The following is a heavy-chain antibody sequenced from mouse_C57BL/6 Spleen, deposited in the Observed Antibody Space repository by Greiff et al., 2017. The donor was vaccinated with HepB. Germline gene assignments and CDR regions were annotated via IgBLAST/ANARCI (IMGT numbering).Heavy chain of an antibody. CDR2: ISYDGSN. D-gene: IGHD1-1*01. Sequence: EVKLQESGPGLVKPSQSLSLTCSVTGYSITSGYYWNWIRQFPGNKLEWMGYISYDGSNNYNPSLKNRISITRDTSKNQFFLKLNSVTTEDTATYYCAREGSGSSYGWYFDVWGTGTTVTVSS. CDR3: AREGSGSSYGWYFDV. CDR1: GYSITSGYY. V-gene: IGHV3-6*01. J-gene: IGHJ1*03.